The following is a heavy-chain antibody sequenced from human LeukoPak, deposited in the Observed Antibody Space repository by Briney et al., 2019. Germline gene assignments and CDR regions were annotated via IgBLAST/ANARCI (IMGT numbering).Heavy chain of an antibody. D-gene: IGHD3-10*01. V-gene: IGHV3-74*01. CDR1: GVTFSRYW. J-gene: IGHJ4*02. Sequence: GGSLRLSCAASGVTFSRYWMHWVRQAPGKGLVWVSRIKNDGSRTTYADAVKGRFTISRDNSMNTLYLQMNSLRAEDTAVYYCAKEVRESAWFYFDYWGQGTLATVSS. CDR2: IKNDGSRT. CDR3: AKEVRESAWFYFDY.